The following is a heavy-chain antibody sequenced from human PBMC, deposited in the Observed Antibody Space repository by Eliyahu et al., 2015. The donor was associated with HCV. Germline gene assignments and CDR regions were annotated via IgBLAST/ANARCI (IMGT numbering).Heavy chain of an antibody. CDR3: ARQGNCGGGSCYFGGSFDI. J-gene: IGHJ3*02. D-gene: IGHD2-15*01. CDR1: GXSIXSHX. CDR2: LYYVGKT. Sequence: QVQLQQSGPGLVKPSETLSLTCTVSGXSIXSHXXAWIRQAPGKGLEWIGYLYYVGKTEYNPSLKSRASILVDTSKNQLSLKLTSVTAADSAVYYCARQGNCGGGSCYFGGSFDIWVQGTMVTVSS. V-gene: IGHV4-59*08.